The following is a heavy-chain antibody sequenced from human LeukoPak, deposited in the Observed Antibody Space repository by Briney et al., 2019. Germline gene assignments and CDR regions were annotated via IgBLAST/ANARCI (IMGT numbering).Heavy chain of an antibody. CDR3: TTVGAAAGTAGDYYYYGMDV. CDR1: GFTFSNAW. Sequence: PGGPLRLSCAASGFTFSNAWMSWVRQAPGKGLEWVGRIKSKTDGGTTDYAAPVKGRFTISRDDSKNTLYLQMNSLKTEDTAVYYCTTVGAAAGTAGDYYYYGMDVWGQGTTVTASS. V-gene: IGHV3-15*01. CDR2: IKSKTDGGTT. D-gene: IGHD6-13*01. J-gene: IGHJ6*02.